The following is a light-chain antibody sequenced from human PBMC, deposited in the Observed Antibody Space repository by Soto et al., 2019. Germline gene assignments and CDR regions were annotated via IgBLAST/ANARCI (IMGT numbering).Light chain of an antibody. CDR2: AAS. CDR1: QSIGKH. V-gene: IGKV1-39*01. J-gene: IGKJ5*01. CDR3: QQGYTSAIT. Sequence: DIQMTQSPSSLSASVGDRVTITCRSSQSIGKHLNWYQQKPGKAPKFLIYAASNLQSGVPSRFSGSGSGTDFTLTVNSLQPEDFATYYCQQGYTSAITFGQGHDWR.